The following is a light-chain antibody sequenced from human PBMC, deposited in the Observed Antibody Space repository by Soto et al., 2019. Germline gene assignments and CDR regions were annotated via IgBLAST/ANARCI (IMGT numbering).Light chain of an antibody. V-gene: IGKV3-20*01. J-gene: IGKJ5*01. CDR3: QQYESLPLT. CDR1: QSVTIN. Sequence: ETLMTQSPVTLSGYPGERVTLSCRASQSVTINLAWYHQKPGQAPRLLIYGASSRATGIPDRFSGSGSGTDFTLTISRLEPEDFATYYCQQYESLPLTFGQGTRLEI. CDR2: GAS.